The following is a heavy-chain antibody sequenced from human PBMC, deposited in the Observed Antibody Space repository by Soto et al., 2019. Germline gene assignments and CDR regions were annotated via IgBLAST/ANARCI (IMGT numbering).Heavy chain of an antibody. D-gene: IGHD4-17*01. Sequence: SETLSLTCTVSGGSISSYYWSWIRQPPGKGLEWIGYIYYSGSTNYNPSLKSRVTISVDTSKNQFSLKLSSVTAADTAVYYCARGAVTTAWRYNWFDPWGQGTLVTVSS. CDR3: ARGAVTTAWRYNWFDP. V-gene: IGHV4-59*01. CDR2: IYYSGST. CDR1: GGSISSYY. J-gene: IGHJ5*02.